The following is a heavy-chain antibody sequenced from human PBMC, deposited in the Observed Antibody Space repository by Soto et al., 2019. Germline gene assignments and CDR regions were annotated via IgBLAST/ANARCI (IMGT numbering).Heavy chain of an antibody. J-gene: IGHJ6*02. CDR1: GFTFSSYS. CDR3: ARSLTGYPRYYYYGMDV. CDR2: ISSSSSYI. D-gene: IGHD3-9*01. V-gene: IGHV3-21*01. Sequence: VGSLRLSCAASGFTFSSYSMNWVRQAPGKGLEWVSSISSSSSYIYYADSVKGRFTISRDNAKNSLYLQMNSLRAEDTAVYYCARSLTGYPRYYYYGMDVWGQGTTVTVS.